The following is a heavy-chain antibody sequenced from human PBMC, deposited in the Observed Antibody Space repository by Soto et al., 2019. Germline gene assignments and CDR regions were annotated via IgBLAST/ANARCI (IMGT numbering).Heavy chain of an antibody. D-gene: IGHD2-8*01. CDR3: ARIVYPSPPSRYYFDF. V-gene: IGHV5-51*01. CDR2: IYLDDSDT. Sequence: GESLKISCEGSGYSFNTHWIAWVRQLPGKGLEWMVIIYLDDSDTKYSPSFQGQVTFSADRSINTAYLQWSSLKASDTAMYYCARIVYPSPPSRYYFDFWGLGTLVTVSS. CDR1: GYSFNTHW. J-gene: IGHJ4*02.